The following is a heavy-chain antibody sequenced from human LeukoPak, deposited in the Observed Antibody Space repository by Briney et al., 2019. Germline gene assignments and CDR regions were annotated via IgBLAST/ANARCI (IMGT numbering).Heavy chain of an antibody. J-gene: IGHJ4*02. Sequence: ASVKVSCKASGYTFTGYYMHWVRQAPGQGLEWMGRINPNSGGTNYAQKFQGRVTMTRDTSISTAYMELSRLRSDDTAVYHCASGAPYSGSPYTLYWGQGTLVTVSS. CDR2: INPNSGGT. V-gene: IGHV1-2*06. CDR1: GYTFTGYY. D-gene: IGHD1-26*01. CDR3: ASGAPYSGSPYTLY.